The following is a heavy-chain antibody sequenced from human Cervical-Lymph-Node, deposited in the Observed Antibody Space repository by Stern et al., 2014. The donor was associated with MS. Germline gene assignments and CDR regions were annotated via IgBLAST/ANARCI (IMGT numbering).Heavy chain of an antibody. Sequence: QVQLVQSGSELKKPGASVKVSCKASGYSFSSYAMNWVRKAPGQGLEWMGWINTHTGIAPYAQGFTGRFVCSLDTSVSTAYMHISSLKAEDTAVYYCARGISMIVVDMGYWGQVTLVTVSS. CDR3: ARGISMIVVDMGY. CDR2: INTHTGIA. J-gene: IGHJ4*02. V-gene: IGHV7-4-1*02. CDR1: GYSFSSYA. D-gene: IGHD3-22*01.